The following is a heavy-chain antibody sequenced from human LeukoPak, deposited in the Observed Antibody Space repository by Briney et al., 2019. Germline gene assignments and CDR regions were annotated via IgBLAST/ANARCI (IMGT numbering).Heavy chain of an antibody. CDR1: GFTFSSYG. Sequence: GRSLRLSCAASGFTFSSYGMHWVRQAPGKGLEWVAVIWYDGSNKYYADSVKGRFTISRDNSKNTPYLQMNSLRAEDTAVYYCAKDNSGWLDYWGQRTLVTVSS. CDR2: IWYDGSNK. V-gene: IGHV3-33*06. CDR3: AKDNSGWLDY. D-gene: IGHD6-19*01. J-gene: IGHJ4*02.